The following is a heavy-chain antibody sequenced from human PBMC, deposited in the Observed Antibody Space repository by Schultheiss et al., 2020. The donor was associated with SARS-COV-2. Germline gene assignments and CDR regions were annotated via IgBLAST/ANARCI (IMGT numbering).Heavy chain of an antibody. CDR1: GGSFSGYY. J-gene: IGHJ3*02. CDR2: INHSGST. D-gene: IGHD2-2*01. Sequence: SETLSLTCAVYGGSFSGYYWSWIRQPPGKGLEWIGEINHSGSTNYNPSLKSRVTISVDTSKNQFSLKLSSVTAADTAVYYCASEGYCSSTSCSRGAFDIWGQGTMVTVSS. CDR3: ASEGYCSSTSCSRGAFDI. V-gene: IGHV4-34*01.